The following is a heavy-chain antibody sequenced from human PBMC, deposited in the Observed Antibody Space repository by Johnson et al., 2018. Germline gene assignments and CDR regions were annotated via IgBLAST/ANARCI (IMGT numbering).Heavy chain of an antibody. Sequence: VQLVETGGGLVKXGGSLRLSCAASGITFSNAWMSWVRQATGKGLEWVGRIKSKTDGGTTEYAAPVKGRFTIARDDSKNTLYLQMNSLKTEDTAVYYCSTLWFGARDVWGQGTTVTVSS. V-gene: IGHV3-15*01. J-gene: IGHJ6*02. CDR1: GITFSNAW. D-gene: IGHD3-10*01. CDR2: IKSKTDGGTT. CDR3: STLWFGARDV.